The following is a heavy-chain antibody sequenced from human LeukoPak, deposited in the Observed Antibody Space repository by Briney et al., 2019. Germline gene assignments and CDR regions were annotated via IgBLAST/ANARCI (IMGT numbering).Heavy chain of an antibody. CDR2: IYYSGST. J-gene: IGHJ5*02. V-gene: IGHV4-59*01. CDR1: GGSISSYY. D-gene: IGHD3-22*01. CDR3: ARARPSDYYDSSGYYSGTCWFDP. Sequence: PSETLSLTCTVSGGSISSYYWSWIRQPPGKGLEWIGYIYYSGSTNYNPSLKSRVTISVDTSKNQFSLKLSSVTAADTAVYYCARARPSDYYDSSGYYSGTCWFDPWGQGTLVTVSS.